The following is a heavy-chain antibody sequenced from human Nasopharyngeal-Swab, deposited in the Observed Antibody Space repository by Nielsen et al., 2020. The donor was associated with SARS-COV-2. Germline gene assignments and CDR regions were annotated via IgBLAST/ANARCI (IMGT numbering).Heavy chain of an antibody. CDR2: AYYRSTWYH. CDR3: ARGSHNSGWF. J-gene: IGHJ4*02. Sequence: SETLSLTCVISGDSVSSNRAAWHSIRQSPSRGLEWLGRAYYRSTWYHDYAVSVQGRVSINPDTSKNLFSLQLNSVTPDDTAVYYCARGSHNSGWFWGRGTLVTVSS. CDR1: GDSVSSNRAA. D-gene: IGHD6-19*01. V-gene: IGHV6-1*01.